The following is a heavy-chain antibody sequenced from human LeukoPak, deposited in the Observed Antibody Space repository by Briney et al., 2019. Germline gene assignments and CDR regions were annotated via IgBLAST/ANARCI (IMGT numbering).Heavy chain of an antibody. J-gene: IGHJ4*02. Sequence: ASVKVSCKASGYTFTSYGISWVRQAPGQGLEWMGWISAYNGNTNYAQKLQGRVTMTTDTSTSTAYMELRSLRSDDTAVYYCAREKEERYDFWSGYLYYFDYWGQGTLVTVSS. D-gene: IGHD3-3*01. CDR3: AREKEERYDFWSGYLYYFDY. CDR2: ISAYNGNT. V-gene: IGHV1-18*01. CDR1: GYTFTSYG.